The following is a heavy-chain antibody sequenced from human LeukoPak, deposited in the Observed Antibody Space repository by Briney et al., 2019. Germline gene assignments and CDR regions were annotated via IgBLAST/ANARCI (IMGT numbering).Heavy chain of an antibody. CDR2: ISAYNGNT. CDR3: ASLKNYYDSSGYLVTDAFDI. J-gene: IGHJ3*02. D-gene: IGHD3-22*01. CDR1: GYTFTSYG. Sequence: ASVKVSCKASGYTFTSYGISWVRQAPGQGLEGMGWISAYNGNTNYAQKLQGRVTMTTDTSTSTAYMELRSLKSDDTAVYYCASLKNYYDSSGYLVTDAFDIWGQGTMVTVSS. V-gene: IGHV1-18*01.